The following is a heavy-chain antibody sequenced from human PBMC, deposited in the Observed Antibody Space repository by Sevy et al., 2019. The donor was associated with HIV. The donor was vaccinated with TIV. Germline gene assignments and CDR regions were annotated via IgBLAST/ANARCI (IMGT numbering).Heavy chain of an antibody. Sequence: GGSLRLSCAASGFIFSSFGMHWVRQAPGKGLEWVAFIHYKGSDKYYADAVKGRYTISRDNSKNTVYLQMSSLRAEDTAVYYCAKDYSTGWYGYYGMDVRGQGTTVTVSS. CDR3: AKDYSTGWYGYYGMDV. D-gene: IGHD6-19*01. J-gene: IGHJ6*02. CDR2: IHYKGSDK. CDR1: GFIFSSFG. V-gene: IGHV3-30*02.